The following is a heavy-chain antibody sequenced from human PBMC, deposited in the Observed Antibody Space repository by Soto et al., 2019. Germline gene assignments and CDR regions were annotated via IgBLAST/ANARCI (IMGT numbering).Heavy chain of an antibody. Sequence: PGGSLRLSCTASGFTFGDYAMSWFRQAPGKGLEWVGFIRSKAYGGTTEYAASVKGRFTISRDDSKSIAYLQMNSLKTEDTAVYYCTRRVDYYDSSGYYPENWFDPWGQGTLVTVS. V-gene: IGHV3-49*03. CDR2: IRSKAYGGTT. CDR3: TRRVDYYDSSGYYPENWFDP. CDR1: GFTFGDYA. D-gene: IGHD3-22*01. J-gene: IGHJ5*02.